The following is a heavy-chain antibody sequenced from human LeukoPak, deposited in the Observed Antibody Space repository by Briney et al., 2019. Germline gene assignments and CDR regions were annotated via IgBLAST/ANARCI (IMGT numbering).Heavy chain of an antibody. Sequence: GSLRLSRAASGFTFSSYAMSWVRQAPGKGLEWIGYAYYSGHTNYNSSLKSRVTMSLDTSKSQFSLRLSSVTAADTAVYFCARHPFATPFDYWGPGTLVTVSS. V-gene: IGHV4-59*08. CDR1: GFTFSSYA. D-gene: IGHD2-15*01. J-gene: IGHJ4*02. CDR2: AYYSGHT. CDR3: ARHPFATPFDY.